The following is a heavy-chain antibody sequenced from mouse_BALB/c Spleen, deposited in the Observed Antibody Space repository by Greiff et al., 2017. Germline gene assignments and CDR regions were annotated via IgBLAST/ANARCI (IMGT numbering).Heavy chain of an antibody. CDR1: GYTFSSYW. D-gene: IGHD1-2*01. Sequence: VQRVESGAELMKPGASVKISCKATGYTFSSYWIEWVKQRPGHGLEWIGEILPGSGSTNYNEKFKGKATFTADTSSNTAYMQLSSLTSEDSAVYYCARWLPAVAYWGQGTLVTVSA. V-gene: IGHV1-9*01. J-gene: IGHJ3*01. CDR3: ARWLPAVAY. CDR2: ILPGSGST.